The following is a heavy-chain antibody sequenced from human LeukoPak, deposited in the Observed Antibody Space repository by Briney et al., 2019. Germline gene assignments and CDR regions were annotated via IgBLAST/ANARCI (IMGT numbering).Heavy chain of an antibody. CDR1: GFTFSSYA. CDR3: VGSPSSSSWYNWFDP. D-gene: IGHD6-13*01. Sequence: GGSLRLSCAASGFTFSSYAMHWVRQAPGKGLEYVSAISSKGGRTYYANSVKGRFTISRDNSKNPLYLQMGSLRAEDMAVYYCVGSPSSSSWYNWFDPWGQGTLVTVSS. CDR2: ISSKGGRT. J-gene: IGHJ5*02. V-gene: IGHV3-64*01.